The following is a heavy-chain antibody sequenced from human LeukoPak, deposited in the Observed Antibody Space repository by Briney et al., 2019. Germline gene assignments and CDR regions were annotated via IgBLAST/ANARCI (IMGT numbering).Heavy chain of an antibody. D-gene: IGHD6-19*01. Sequence: SETLSLTCAVYGGSFSGYYWSWIRQPPGKGLEWIGEINHSGSTNYNPSLKSRVTISVDTSKNQFSLKLGSVTAADTAVYYCATSRYRIAVAGIGYWGQGTLVTVSS. CDR1: GGSFSGYY. CDR2: INHSGST. V-gene: IGHV4-34*01. J-gene: IGHJ4*02. CDR3: ATSRYRIAVAGIGY.